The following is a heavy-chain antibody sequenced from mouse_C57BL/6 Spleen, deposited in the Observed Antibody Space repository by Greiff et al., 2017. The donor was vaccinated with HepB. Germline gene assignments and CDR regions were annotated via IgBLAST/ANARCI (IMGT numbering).Heavy chain of an antibody. J-gene: IGHJ3*01. CDR3: TTFSKGTWFAY. CDR1: GFNIKDDY. CDR2: IDPENGDT. D-gene: IGHD2-5*01. Sequence: EVQLQQSGAELVRPGASVKLSCTASGFNIKDDYMHWVKQRPEQGLEWIGWIDPENGDTEYASKFQGKATITADTSSNTAYLQLSSLTSEDTAVYYCTTFSKGTWFAYWGQGTLVTVSA. V-gene: IGHV14-4*01.